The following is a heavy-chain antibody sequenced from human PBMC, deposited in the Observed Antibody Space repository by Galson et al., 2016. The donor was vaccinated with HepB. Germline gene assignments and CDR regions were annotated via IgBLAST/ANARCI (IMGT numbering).Heavy chain of an antibody. CDR3: ARDNAGNALDY. CDR2: INPSGGST. D-gene: IGHD4-23*01. CDR1: RYTFTRYY. V-gene: IGHV1-46*01. J-gene: IGHJ4*02. Sequence: SVKVSCKASRYTFTRYYMHWVRQAPGQGLEWMGIINPSGGSTSYAQKFQGRVTMTRDTSTSTVYMELSSLRSEDTAVYYCARDNAGNALDYWGQGTLVTVSS.